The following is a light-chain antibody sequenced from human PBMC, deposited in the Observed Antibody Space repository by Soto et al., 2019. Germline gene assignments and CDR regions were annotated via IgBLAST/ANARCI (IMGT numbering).Light chain of an antibody. J-gene: IGKJ5*01. CDR1: QTVGRY. CDR2: DAS. CDR3: QQRLHWPIT. V-gene: IGKV3-11*01. Sequence: EIVLTQSPATLSLSPGARVTLSCRASQTVGRYLSWYQHSPGQGPRLLVYDASNRATGIPVRFSGSGSETDFTLTISSLEPEDFAVYYCQQRLHWPITFGQGTRLEIK.